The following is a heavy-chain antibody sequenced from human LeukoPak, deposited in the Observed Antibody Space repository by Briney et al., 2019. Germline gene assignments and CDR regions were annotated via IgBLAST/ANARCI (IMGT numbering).Heavy chain of an antibody. CDR1: GYTFTSYG. CDR2: ISAYNGNT. V-gene: IGHV1-18*04. CDR3: ARDAPLIVVGGMDV. Sequence: ASVKVSCKASGYTFTSYGISWVRQAPGQGLEWMGWISAYNGNTNYAQKLQGRVTMTTDTSTSTAYMELRSLRSDDTAVYYCARDAPLIVVGGMDVWGQGTTVTVSS. J-gene: IGHJ6*02. D-gene: IGHD2-15*01.